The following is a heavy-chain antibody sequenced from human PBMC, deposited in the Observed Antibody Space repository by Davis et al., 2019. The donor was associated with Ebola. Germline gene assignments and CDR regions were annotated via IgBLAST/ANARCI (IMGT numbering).Heavy chain of an antibody. J-gene: IGHJ4*02. CDR3: AREEDDILTGDFDY. V-gene: IGHV3-30*03. CDR2: ISYDGSNK. CDR1: GFTFSSYG. D-gene: IGHD3-9*01. Sequence: GESLKISCAASGFTFSSYGMHWVRQAPGKGLEWVAVISYDGSNKYYADSVKGRFTISRDNAKNSLYLQMNSLRDEDTAVYYCAREEDDILTGDFDYWGQGTLVTVSS.